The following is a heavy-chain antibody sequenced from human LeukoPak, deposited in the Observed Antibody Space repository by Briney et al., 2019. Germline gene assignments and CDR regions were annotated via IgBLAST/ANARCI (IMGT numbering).Heavy chain of an antibody. J-gene: IGHJ5*02. Sequence: PSETLSLTCTVSGGSISSYYWSWIRQPPGKGLEWIGYIYYSGSTNYNPSLKSRVTMSVDTSKNQFSLKLSSVTAADTAVYYCARLATGTTFRFDPWGQGTLVTVSS. V-gene: IGHV4-59*01. CDR2: IYYSGST. CDR3: ARLATGTTFRFDP. CDR1: GGSISSYY. D-gene: IGHD1-1*01.